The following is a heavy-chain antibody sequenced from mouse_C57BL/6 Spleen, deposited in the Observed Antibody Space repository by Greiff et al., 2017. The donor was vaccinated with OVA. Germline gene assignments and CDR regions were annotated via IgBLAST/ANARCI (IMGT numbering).Heavy chain of an antibody. CDR2: IWTGGGT. Sequence: QVQLQQSGPGLVAPSQSLSITCPVSGFSLTSYAISWVRPPPGKGLEWLGVIWTGGGTNYNSALKSRLSISKDKSKSQVFLKMNSLQTDDTARYYCARDRYYGNFYAMDYWGQGTSVTVST. D-gene: IGHD2-1*01. CDR1: GFSLTSYA. J-gene: IGHJ4*01. V-gene: IGHV2-9-1*01. CDR3: ARDRYYGNFYAMDY.